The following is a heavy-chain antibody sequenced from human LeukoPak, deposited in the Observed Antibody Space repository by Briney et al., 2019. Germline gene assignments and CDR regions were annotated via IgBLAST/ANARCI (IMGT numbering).Heavy chain of an antibody. CDR2: INPSGSP. Sequence: SETLSLTCAVYGGSFSGYYWSWIRQPPGKGLQWIGEINPSGSPNYNPSLQGRVTISVDTSKNQFSLKLSSVTAADTAVYYCARGRRAVDIVATRERKYYFDYWGQGTLVTVSS. CDR3: ARGRRAVDIVATRERKYYFDY. J-gene: IGHJ4*02. D-gene: IGHD5-12*01. V-gene: IGHV4-34*01. CDR1: GGSFSGYY.